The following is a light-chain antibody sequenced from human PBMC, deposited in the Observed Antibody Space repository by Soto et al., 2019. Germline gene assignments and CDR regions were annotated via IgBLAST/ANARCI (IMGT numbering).Light chain of an antibody. CDR3: CSYAGSYTHV. CDR1: SSDVGGYNY. Sequence: ALTQPRSVSGSPGQSVTISCTGTSSDVGGYNYVSWYQQHPGKAPKLMIYDVSKRPSGVPDRFSGSKSGNTASLTISGLQAEHEADYYCCSYAGSYTHVFGTGTKLTVL. CDR2: DVS. V-gene: IGLV2-11*01. J-gene: IGLJ1*01.